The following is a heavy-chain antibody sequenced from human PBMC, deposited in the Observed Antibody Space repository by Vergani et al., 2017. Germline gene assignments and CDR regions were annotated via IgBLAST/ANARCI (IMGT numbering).Heavy chain of an antibody. Sequence: QVQLQESGPGLVKPPGTLSLTCAVSGGFVSSTNWWSWVRQPPGKGLEWIGEISHSGSTNYNPSLKSRVTISVDTSKNQFSLKLSSVTAADTAVYYCARVGDYYDSSGYYYHWYFDLWGRGTLVTVSS. D-gene: IGHD3-22*01. CDR1: GGFVSSTNW. J-gene: IGHJ2*01. V-gene: IGHV4-4*03. CDR2: ISHSGST. CDR3: ARVGDYYDSSGYYYHWYFDL.